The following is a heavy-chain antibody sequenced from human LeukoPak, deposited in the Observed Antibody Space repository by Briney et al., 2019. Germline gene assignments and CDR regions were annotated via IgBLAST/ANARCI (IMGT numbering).Heavy chain of an antibody. CDR2: IRSKANSYAT. Sequence: GGSLKLSCAASGFAFSGSATHWVRQASGKGLEWVGRIRSKANSYATAYAASVKGRFTISRDDSKNTAYLQMNSLKTEDTAVYYCTRHQDLRFLEWLFPFDYWGQGTLVTVSS. J-gene: IGHJ4*02. D-gene: IGHD3-3*01. V-gene: IGHV3-73*01. CDR1: GFAFSGSA. CDR3: TRHQDLRFLEWLFPFDY.